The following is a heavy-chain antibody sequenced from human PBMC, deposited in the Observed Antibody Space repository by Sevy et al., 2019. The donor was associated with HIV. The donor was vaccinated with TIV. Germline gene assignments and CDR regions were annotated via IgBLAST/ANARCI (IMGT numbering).Heavy chain of an antibody. CDR2: ISYDGSNK. Sequence: GGSLRLSCAASGFTFSSYGMHWVRQAPGKGLEWVAVISYDGSNKYYADSVKGRFTISSDNSKNTLYLQMNSLRAEDTAVYYCAKGADWGPLYYFDYCGQGTLLTVSS. CDR3: AKGADWGPLYYFDY. V-gene: IGHV3-30*18. D-gene: IGHD3-16*01. J-gene: IGHJ4*02. CDR1: GFTFSSYG.